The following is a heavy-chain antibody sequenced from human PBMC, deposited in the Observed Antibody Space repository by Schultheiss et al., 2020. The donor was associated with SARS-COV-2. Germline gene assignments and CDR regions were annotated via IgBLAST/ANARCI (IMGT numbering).Heavy chain of an antibody. D-gene: IGHD5-12*01. Sequence: TLSLTCTVSGGSVSSGSYYWSWIRQPPGKGLEWIGYIYYSGSTYYNPSLKSRVTISVDTSKNQFSLKLSSVTAADTAVYYCARVRPSRGYSGYAAMDVWGQGTTVTVSS. CDR3: ARVRPSRGYSGYAAMDV. J-gene: IGHJ6*02. CDR2: IYYSGST. CDR1: GGSVSSGSYY. V-gene: IGHV4-61*01.